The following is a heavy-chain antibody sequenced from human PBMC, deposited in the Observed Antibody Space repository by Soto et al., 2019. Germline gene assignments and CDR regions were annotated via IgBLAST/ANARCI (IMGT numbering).Heavy chain of an antibody. Sequence: QVQLVESGGGVVQPGRSLRLSCAASGFTFSSYGMHWVRQAPGKGLEWVAVIWYDGSNKYYADSVKGRFTISRDNSKNTLYLQMNSLRAEDTAVYYCARGRYSYGLGIDYWGQGTLVTVSS. V-gene: IGHV3-33*01. CDR2: IWYDGSNK. D-gene: IGHD5-18*01. CDR1: GFTFSSYG. J-gene: IGHJ4*02. CDR3: ARGRYSYGLGIDY.